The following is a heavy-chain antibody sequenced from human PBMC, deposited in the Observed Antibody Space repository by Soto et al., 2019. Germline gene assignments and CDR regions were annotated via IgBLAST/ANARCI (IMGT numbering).Heavy chain of an antibody. Sequence: PSETLSLTCSVSDDSINSDKYYWGWIRQPPGKGLEWIGSIYYRGNAYYNPSLQTRVTISLDKSKSQFSLKPNSVTAADSAVCFCARLEGLATISYYFDFWGPGALVTVSS. CDR3: ARLEGLATISYYFDF. CDR2: IYYRGNA. D-gene: IGHD3-9*01. J-gene: IGHJ4*02. V-gene: IGHV4-39*01. CDR1: DDSINSDKYY.